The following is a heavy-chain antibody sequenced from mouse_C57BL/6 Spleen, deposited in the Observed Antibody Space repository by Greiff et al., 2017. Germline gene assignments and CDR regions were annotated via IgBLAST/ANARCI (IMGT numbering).Heavy chain of an antibody. CDR3: ARGPIYYDYDEAY. CDR1: GYTFTSYW. D-gene: IGHD2-4*01. V-gene: IGHV1-72*01. CDR2: IDPNSGGT. J-gene: IGHJ3*01. Sequence: QVQLQQPGAELVKPGASVKLSCKASGYTFTSYWMHWVKQRPGRGLEWIGRIDPNSGGTKYNEKFKSKATLTVDKPSSTAYMQRSSLTSEASAVYYCARGPIYYDYDEAYWGQGTLVTVSA.